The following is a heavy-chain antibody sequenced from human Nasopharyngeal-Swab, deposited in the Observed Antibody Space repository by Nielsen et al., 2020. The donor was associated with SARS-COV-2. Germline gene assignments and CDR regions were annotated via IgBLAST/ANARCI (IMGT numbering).Heavy chain of an antibody. CDR2: ISSSSSYI. Sequence: GGSLKISCAASGFTFSSYSMNWVRQAPGKGLEWVSSISSSSSYIYYADSVKGRFTISRDNAKNSLYLQMNSLRAEDTAVYYCARGIRYCSGGSCYSNYYYYGMDVWGQGTTVTVSS. D-gene: IGHD2-15*01. J-gene: IGHJ6*02. V-gene: IGHV3-21*01. CDR3: ARGIRYCSGGSCYSNYYYYGMDV. CDR1: GFTFSSYS.